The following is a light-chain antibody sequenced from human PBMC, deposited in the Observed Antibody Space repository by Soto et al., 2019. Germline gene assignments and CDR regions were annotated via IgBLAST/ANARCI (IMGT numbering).Light chain of an antibody. CDR1: SSNIGAGYD. CDR3: HSSHSSRSGPVV. CDR2: GNS. J-gene: IGLJ2*01. V-gene: IGLV1-40*01. Sequence: QSVLTQPPSVSGAPGQRVTISCTGSSSNIGAGYDVHWYQQLPGTAPKLLIYGNSNRPSGVPDRFSGSKSGTSASLAITGRQAEDEADYYCHSSHSSRSGPVVFGAGTKLTVL.